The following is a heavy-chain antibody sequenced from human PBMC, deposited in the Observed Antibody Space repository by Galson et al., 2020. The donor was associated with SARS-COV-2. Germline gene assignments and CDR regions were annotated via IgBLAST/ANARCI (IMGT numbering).Heavy chain of an antibody. V-gene: IGHV4-61*02. CDR2: IYATGST. CDR3: ARFGYYNILTGHYTYDFDS. Sequence: SETLSLTCTVAGGSITNGNYYWSWVRQPAGKGLEWIGRIYATGSTIYNPYLKSRVTLSVDTSKNQFSLKPRSVTAADTAVYYCARFGYYNILTGHYTYDFDSWGQGALVTVAS. D-gene: IGHD3-9*01. J-gene: IGHJ4*02. CDR1: GGSITNGNYY.